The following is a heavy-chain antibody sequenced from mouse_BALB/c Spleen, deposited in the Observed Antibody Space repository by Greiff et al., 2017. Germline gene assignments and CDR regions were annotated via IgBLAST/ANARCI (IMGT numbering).Heavy chain of an antibody. Sequence: EVQRVESGPGLVKPSQSLSLTCTVTGYSITSDYAWNWIRQFPGNKLEWMGYISYSGSTSYNPSLKSRISITRDTSKNQFFLQLNSVTTEDTATYYCARGGLLYYGNYAMDYWGQGTSVTVSS. V-gene: IGHV3-2*02. D-gene: IGHD2-1*01. CDR3: ARGGLLYYGNYAMDY. CDR2: ISYSGST. J-gene: IGHJ4*01. CDR1: GYSITSDYA.